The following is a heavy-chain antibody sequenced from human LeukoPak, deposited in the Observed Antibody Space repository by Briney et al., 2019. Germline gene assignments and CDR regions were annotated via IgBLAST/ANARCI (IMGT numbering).Heavy chain of an antibody. J-gene: IGHJ4*02. V-gene: IGHV4-59*08. D-gene: IGHD6-19*01. CDR2: IHYSGST. CDR1: GGSISSYY. Sequence: SETLSLTCTVSGGSISSYYWNWIRQPPGKGLEWIGYIHYSGSTNYNPSLKSRVTMSLDMSKNQFSLKLSSATAADTAVYYCARAGREPLFDYWGQGTLVTVSS. CDR3: ARAGREPLFDY.